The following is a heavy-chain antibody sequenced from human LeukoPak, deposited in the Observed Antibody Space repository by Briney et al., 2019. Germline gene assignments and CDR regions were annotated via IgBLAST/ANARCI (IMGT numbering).Heavy chain of an antibody. Sequence: GGSLRLSCAASGFTFSSYAMHWVRQAPGKGLEWVAVISYDGSNKYYADSVKGRFTISRDNSKNTLYLQMNSLRAEDTAVYYCAKGGSGSYYKGLFDYWGQGTLVTVSS. J-gene: IGHJ4*02. V-gene: IGHV3-30-3*01. CDR1: GFTFSSYA. CDR2: ISYDGSNK. D-gene: IGHD3-10*01. CDR3: AKGGSGSYYKGLFDY.